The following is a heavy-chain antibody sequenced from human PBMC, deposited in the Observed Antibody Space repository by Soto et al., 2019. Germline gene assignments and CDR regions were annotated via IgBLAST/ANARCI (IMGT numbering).Heavy chain of an antibody. CDR1: GYTFTDHY. CDR2: IHPNSGDT. V-gene: IGHV1-2*02. Sequence: QVQLVQSGAEVKEPGASVKVSCRTSGYTFTDHYINWVRQAPGQGPEYMGWIHPNSGDTKYTQRFQGRVTMTRDTSISTAYMELRRLTSDDTAVYYCARHLSRQSWKWFDPWGQGTLVTVSS. D-gene: IGHD1-1*01. J-gene: IGHJ5*02. CDR3: ARHLSRQSWKWFDP.